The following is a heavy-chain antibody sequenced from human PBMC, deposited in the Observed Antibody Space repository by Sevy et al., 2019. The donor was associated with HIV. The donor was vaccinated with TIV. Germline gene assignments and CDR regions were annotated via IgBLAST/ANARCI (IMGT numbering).Heavy chain of an antibody. CDR2: IYYTGTS. CDR1: GASVSGERHY. Sequence: SETLSLTCAVSGASVSGERHYWNWIRQPPGRGLEWIGCIYYTGTSYYNPSLMSRVTMSVGTSKNQFSLKLSSVTAADTAVYYCARGQGGFGYYDSSGYFYWGQGTLVTVSS. V-gene: IGHV4-61*01. CDR3: ARGQGGFGYYDSSGYFY. D-gene: IGHD3-22*01. J-gene: IGHJ4*02.